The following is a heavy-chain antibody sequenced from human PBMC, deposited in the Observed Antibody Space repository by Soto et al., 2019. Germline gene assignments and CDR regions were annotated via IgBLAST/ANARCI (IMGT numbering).Heavy chain of an antibody. CDR1: GGTFSSYA. CDR3: ATPGGGGIVVVPAAAAGPYYYYGMDV. D-gene: IGHD2-2*01. Sequence: QVQLVQSGAEVKKPGSSVKVSCKASGGTFSSYAISWVRQAPGQGLEWMGGIIPIFGTANYAQKFQGRVTITADESTSTAYMEVSSLRSEDTAVYYCATPGGGGIVVVPAAAAGPYYYYGMDVWGQGTTVTVSS. V-gene: IGHV1-69*01. CDR2: IIPIFGTA. J-gene: IGHJ6*02.